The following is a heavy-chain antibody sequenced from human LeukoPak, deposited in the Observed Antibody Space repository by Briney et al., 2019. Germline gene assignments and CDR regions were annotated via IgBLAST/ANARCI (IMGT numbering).Heavy chain of an antibody. CDR3: ARGLLGWLDYYYGMDV. D-gene: IGHD2-15*01. J-gene: IGHJ6*02. V-gene: IGHV4-34*01. CDR2: INHSGST. Sequence: SETLSLTCAVYGGPFSEYYWSWIRQPPGKGLEWIGEINHSGSTNYNPSLKSRVTISVDTSKNQFSLKLSSVTAADTAVYYCARGLLGWLDYYYGMDVWGQGTTVTVSS. CDR1: GGPFSEYY.